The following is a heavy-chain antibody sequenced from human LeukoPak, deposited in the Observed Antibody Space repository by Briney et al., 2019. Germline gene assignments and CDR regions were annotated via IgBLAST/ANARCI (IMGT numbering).Heavy chain of an antibody. CDR1: GGSFSGYY. CDR3: AKDMYCGGDCLDS. J-gene: IGHJ4*02. V-gene: IGHV4-34*01. D-gene: IGHD2-21*01. CDR2: MYHRGGP. Sequence: PSETLSLTCAVDGGSFSGYYWGWLRQPPGKGLEWIGRMYHRGGPNYYNPSLKSRVTISVDMSKNQFSLKLSSVTAADTAVYYCAKDMYCGGDCLDSWGQGTLVTVSS.